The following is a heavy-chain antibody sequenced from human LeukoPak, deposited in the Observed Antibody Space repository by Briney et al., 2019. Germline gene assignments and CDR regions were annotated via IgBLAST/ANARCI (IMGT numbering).Heavy chain of an antibody. CDR3: ARDYYDSGDFDY. D-gene: IGHD3-22*01. J-gene: IGHJ4*02. Sequence: PGGSLRLSCAASGFTFSSYAMHWVRQAPGKGLEWVAVISYDGSNKYYADSVKGRFTISRDNSKNTLYLQMNSLRAEDTAVYYCARDYYDSGDFDYWGQGTLVTVSS. V-gene: IGHV3-30*04. CDR2: ISYDGSNK. CDR1: GFTFSSYA.